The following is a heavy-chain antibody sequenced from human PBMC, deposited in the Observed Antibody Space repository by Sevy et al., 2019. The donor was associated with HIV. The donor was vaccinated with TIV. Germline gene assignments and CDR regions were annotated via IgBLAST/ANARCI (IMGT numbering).Heavy chain of an antibody. J-gene: IGHJ6*03. CDR3: ARRVGIAAAGDYYYYYMDV. V-gene: IGHV5-10-1*01. D-gene: IGHD6-13*01. CDR2: IDPSDSYT. Sequence: GEALKISCKGSGYSFTSYWISWVRQMPGKGLEWMGRIDPSDSYTNYSPSFQGHVTISADKSISTAYLQWSSLKASDTAMYYCARRVGIAAAGDYYYYYMDVWGKGTTVTVSS. CDR1: GYSFTSYW.